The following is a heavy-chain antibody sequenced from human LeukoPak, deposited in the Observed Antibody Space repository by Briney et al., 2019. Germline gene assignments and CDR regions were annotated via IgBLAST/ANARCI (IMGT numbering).Heavy chain of an antibody. CDR3: ARDLPGYYDSSGYYGGLDY. CDR2: IWYDGSNK. V-gene: IGHV3-33*01. J-gene: IGHJ4*02. Sequence: GRSLRLSCAASGFTFSSYGMHWVRQAPGKGLEWVAVIWYDGSNKYYAESVKRRFTIYRDNSKNTLYLQMNSLRAEDTAVYYCARDLPGYYDSSGYYGGLDYWGQGTLVTVSS. D-gene: IGHD3-22*01. CDR1: GFTFSSYG.